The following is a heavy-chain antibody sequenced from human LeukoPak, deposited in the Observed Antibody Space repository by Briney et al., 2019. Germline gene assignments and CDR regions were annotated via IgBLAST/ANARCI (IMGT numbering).Heavy chain of an antibody. CDR1: GFTFNDYY. CDR2: INIGGTNT. CDR3: ATDRAGFDT. J-gene: IGHJ5*02. Sequence: GGSLRLSCAASGFTFNDYYVSWIRQAPGKGLEWLSYINIGGTNTHYADSVKGRFTISRDNAKKSLYLEMNNLGAEDTAVYYCATDRAGFDTWGQGVLVTVSS. V-gene: IGHV3-11*01.